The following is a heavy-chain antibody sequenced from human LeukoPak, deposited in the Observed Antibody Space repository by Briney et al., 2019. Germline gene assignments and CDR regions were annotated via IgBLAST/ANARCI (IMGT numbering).Heavy chain of an antibody. D-gene: IGHD3-22*01. CDR1: GASTTSYY. J-gene: IGHJ4*02. CDR3: ARDTRSYDTSGYYYFDY. V-gene: IGHV4-59*01. Sequence: PSETLSLTCSVSGASTTSYYWNWIRQAPGKGLEWIGYIYSDGTTSYSPSLRSRITISIDTSRNQFSLKLSSVTAADAAVYYCARDTRSYDTSGYYYFDYWGQGALVTVSS. CDR2: IYSDGTT.